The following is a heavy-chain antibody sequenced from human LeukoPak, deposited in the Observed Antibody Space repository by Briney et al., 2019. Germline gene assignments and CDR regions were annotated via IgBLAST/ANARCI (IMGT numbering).Heavy chain of an antibody. CDR3: ARGPGVYGSGSYYGGFDY. D-gene: IGHD3-10*01. J-gene: IGHJ4*02. CDR1: GYTFVTYA. V-gene: IGHV1-3*01. Sequence: ASVKVSCKASGYTFVTYAIHWVRQAPGQRLEWMGWINVVNGNTKYSQKFQGRVTITSGTSASTAYMDLSSLKSEDTAVYYCARGPGVYGSGSYYGGFDYWGQGTLVTVSS. CDR2: INVVNGNT.